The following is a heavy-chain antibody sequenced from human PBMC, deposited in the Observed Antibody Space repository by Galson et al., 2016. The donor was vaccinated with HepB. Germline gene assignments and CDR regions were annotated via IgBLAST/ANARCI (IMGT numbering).Heavy chain of an antibody. J-gene: IGHJ6*02. CDR1: GFTFSSYS. CDR3: ARVFCSGGYCYRGYYYGMDV. V-gene: IGHV3-20*04. Sequence: SLRLSCAASGFTFSSYSMTWVRQVPGKGLEWVSGINWNGGSTGYADSVKGRFTISRDNAKNSLYLQMNSLRAEDTALYYCARVFCSGGYCYRGYYYGMDVWGQGTTVTVSS. D-gene: IGHD2-15*01. CDR2: INWNGGST.